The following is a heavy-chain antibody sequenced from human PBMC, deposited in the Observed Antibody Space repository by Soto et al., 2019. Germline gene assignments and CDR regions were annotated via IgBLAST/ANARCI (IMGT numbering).Heavy chain of an antibody. CDR1: GASVTSGDYY. CDR2: MHDSGTT. J-gene: IGHJ4*02. Sequence: QAQLQESGPGLVRPSQTLSLSCSVSGASVTSGDYYWNWIRQTPGTGLEWLGYMHDSGTTFYNPSLKSRVTISRDTSKNPFSLKLTSVSAADTAVYFCARGGLYDFWSGLFHWGQGIRVTVSS. D-gene: IGHD3-3*01. CDR3: ARGGLYDFWSGLFH. V-gene: IGHV4-30-4*01.